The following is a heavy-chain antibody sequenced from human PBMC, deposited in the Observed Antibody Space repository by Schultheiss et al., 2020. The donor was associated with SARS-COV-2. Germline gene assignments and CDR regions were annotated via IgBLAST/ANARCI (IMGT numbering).Heavy chain of an antibody. Sequence: GESLKISCAASGFTFSSYWMHWVRQAPGKGLVWVSAISGSGGSTYYADSVKGRFTISRDNSKNTLYLQMNSLRAEDTAVYYCAKDLWYSYYFYYMDVWGKGTTVTVSS. CDR1: GFTFSSYW. V-gene: IGHV3-23*01. CDR2: ISGSGGST. J-gene: IGHJ6*03. D-gene: IGHD2-21*01. CDR3: AKDLWYSYYFYYMDV.